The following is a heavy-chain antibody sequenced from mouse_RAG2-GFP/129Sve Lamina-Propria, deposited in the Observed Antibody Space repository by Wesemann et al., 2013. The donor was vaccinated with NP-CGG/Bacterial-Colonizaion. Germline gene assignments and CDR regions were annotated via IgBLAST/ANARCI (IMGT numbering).Heavy chain of an antibody. Sequence: EVQLQQSGPELVKPGASVKIPCKASGYTFTDYNMDWVKQSHGKSLEWIGDINPNNGGTIYNQKFKGKATLTVDKSSSTAYMELRSLTSEDTAVYYCARGRFYYYGSSWNYFDYWGQGTTLTVSS. CDR2: INPNNGGT. CDR1: GYTFTDYN. D-gene: IGHD1-1*01. CDR3: ARGRFYYYGSSWNYFDY. J-gene: IGHJ2*01. V-gene: IGHV1-18*01.